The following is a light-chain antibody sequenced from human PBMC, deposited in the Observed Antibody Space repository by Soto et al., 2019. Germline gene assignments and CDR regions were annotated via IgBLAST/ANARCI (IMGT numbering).Light chain of an antibody. V-gene: IGKV3-11*01. Sequence: EIVLTQSPGTLSLSPGERATLSCRASQSVNSNLAWYQQKPGQAPRLLIYDASNRATGIPVRFSGSGSGPDFTLTISSLEPEDFAVYYCQQSRDWPLTFGGGTKVELK. CDR2: DAS. CDR1: QSVNSN. CDR3: QQSRDWPLT. J-gene: IGKJ4*01.